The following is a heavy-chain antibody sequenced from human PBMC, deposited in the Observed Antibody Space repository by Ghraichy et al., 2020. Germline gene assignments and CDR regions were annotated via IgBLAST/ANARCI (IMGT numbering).Heavy chain of an antibody. J-gene: IGHJ4*02. CDR1: GFSFSTYS. Sequence: LSLTCAASGFSFSTYSMNWVRQAPGKGLEWVSYISNSGSPIYYADSVKGRFTISRDNAKNSLSLQMNSLRDEDSALYFCARGAGGSGAYPFDYWGQGALVTVSS. CDR2: ISNSGSPI. CDR3: ARGAGGSGAYPFDY. V-gene: IGHV3-48*02. D-gene: IGHD3-10*01.